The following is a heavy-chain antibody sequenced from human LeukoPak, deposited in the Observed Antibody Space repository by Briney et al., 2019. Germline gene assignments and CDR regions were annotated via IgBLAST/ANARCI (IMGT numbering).Heavy chain of an antibody. D-gene: IGHD5-18*01. V-gene: IGHV4-34*01. CDR2: IYHSGST. CDR3: ARGLPTDY. Sequence: SETLSLTCAVYGGSFSGYYWSWVRQPPGKGLEWIGEIYHSGSTNYNPSLKSRVTISVDKSKNQFSLKLSSVTAADTAVYYCARGLPTDYWGQGTLVTVSS. CDR1: GGSFSGYY. J-gene: IGHJ4*02.